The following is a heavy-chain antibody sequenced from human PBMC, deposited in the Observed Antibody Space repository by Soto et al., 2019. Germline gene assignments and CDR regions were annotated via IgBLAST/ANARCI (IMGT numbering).Heavy chain of an antibody. D-gene: IGHD3-9*01. CDR2: IHHSGSF. J-gene: IGHJ5*02. V-gene: IGHV4-4*02. Sequence: QVQLQESGPGLVNPSGTLSLTCAVSGGSITSNWWSWVRQPPGKGLEWIGEIHHSGSFNYNPSLRSRVTISIDKSKNQLSRKLTSVTAVDTAVHYCVMNDWDRFDPWGQGTLVTVSS. CDR3: VMNDWDRFDP. CDR1: GGSITSNW.